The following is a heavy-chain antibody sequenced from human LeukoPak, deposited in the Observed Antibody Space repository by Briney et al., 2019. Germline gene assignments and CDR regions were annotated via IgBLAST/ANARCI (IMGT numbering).Heavy chain of an antibody. J-gene: IGHJ6*02. CDR2: INHSGST. V-gene: IGHV4-34*01. CDR3: ARDEMGDV. Sequence: PSETLSLTCAVYGGSFSGFYWSWIRQPPGKGLEWIGEINHSGSTNYNPSLKSRVTISVDTSKNQFSLKLNSVTAADTAVYYCARDEMGDVWGQGTTVTVSS. D-gene: IGHD2-8*01. CDR1: GGSFSGFY.